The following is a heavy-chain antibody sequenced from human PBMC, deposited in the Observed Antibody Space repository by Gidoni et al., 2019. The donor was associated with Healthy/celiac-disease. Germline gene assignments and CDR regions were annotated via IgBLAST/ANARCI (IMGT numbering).Heavy chain of an antibody. CDR2: SNAGNGNT. Sequence: VQPVQSGAEVKKPGASVKVSCKASGSTFTSYAMHWVRKAPGQRLECMGWSNAGNGNTKYSQKFQGRVTITRDTSASTAYMELSSLRSEDTAVYYCAHGSSGYWYYFDYWGQGTLVTVSS. CDR1: GSTFTSYA. V-gene: IGHV1-3*01. D-gene: IGHD3-22*01. CDR3: AHGSSGYWYYFDY. J-gene: IGHJ4*02.